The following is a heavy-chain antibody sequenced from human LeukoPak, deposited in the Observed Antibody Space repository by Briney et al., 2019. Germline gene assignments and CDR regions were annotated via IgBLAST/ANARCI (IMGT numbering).Heavy chain of an antibody. CDR1: GFTFSSYG. CDR3: AKDVVPGGSYRPFDY. J-gene: IGHJ4*02. Sequence: GGSLRLSCAASGFTFSSYGMHWVRQAPGKGLEWVAFIRYDGSNKYYADSVKGRFTISRDNSKNTLYLQMNSLRAEDTAVYYCAKDVVPGGSYRPFDYWGQGTLVTVSS. D-gene: IGHD1-26*01. CDR2: IRYDGSNK. V-gene: IGHV3-30*02.